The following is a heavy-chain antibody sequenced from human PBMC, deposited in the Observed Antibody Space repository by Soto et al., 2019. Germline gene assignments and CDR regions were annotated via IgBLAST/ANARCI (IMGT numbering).Heavy chain of an antibody. CDR1: GGSISSGGYY. V-gene: IGHV4-31*03. J-gene: IGHJ6*03. Sequence: SETLSLSCTVSGGSISSGGYYWSWIRQHPGKGLEWIGYIYYSGSTYYNPSLKSRVTISVDTSKNQFSLKLSSVTAADTAVYYCARESPLADYGDYPGYYYYMDVWGKGTTVTVSS. CDR3: ARESPLADYGDYPGYYYYMDV. D-gene: IGHD4-17*01. CDR2: IYYSGST.